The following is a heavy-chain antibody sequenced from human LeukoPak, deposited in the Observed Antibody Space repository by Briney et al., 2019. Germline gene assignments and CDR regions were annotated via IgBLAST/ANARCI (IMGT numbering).Heavy chain of an antibody. V-gene: IGHV1-2*02. CDR1: GYTFTGYY. D-gene: IGHD2-2*01. CDR2: INPNSGGT. CDR3: ARVRDIVVVPAAQGAFDI. Sequence: ASVKVSCKASGYTFTGYYMHWVRQAPGQGLERMGWINPNSGGTSYAQKFQGRVTMTRDTSISTAYMELSRLRSDDTAVYYCARVRDIVVVPAAQGAFDIWGQGTMVTVSS. J-gene: IGHJ3*02.